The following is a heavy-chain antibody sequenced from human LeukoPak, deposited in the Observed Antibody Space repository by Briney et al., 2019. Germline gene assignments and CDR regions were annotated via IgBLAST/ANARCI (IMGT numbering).Heavy chain of an antibody. Sequence: ASVKVSCKASGYTFTSYGISWVRQAPGQGLEWMGWISAYNGNTNYALKLQGRVTMTTDTSTSTAYMELRSLRSDDTAVYYCARDLGYSSGWPGRSFDYWGQGTLVTVSS. CDR3: ARDLGYSSGWPGRSFDY. V-gene: IGHV1-18*01. CDR2: ISAYNGNT. D-gene: IGHD6-19*01. CDR1: GYTFTSYG. J-gene: IGHJ4*02.